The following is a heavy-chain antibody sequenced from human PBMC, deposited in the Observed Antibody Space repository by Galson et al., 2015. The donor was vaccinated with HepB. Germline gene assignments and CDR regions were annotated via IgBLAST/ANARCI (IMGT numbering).Heavy chain of an antibody. CDR2: ISGSGGST. J-gene: IGHJ5*02. CDR3: AKRETMGGIFNWVDP. CDR1: GFTFSSYA. Sequence: SLRLSCAASGFTFSSYAMSWVRQAPGKGLEWVSAISGSGGSTYYADSVKGRFTISRDNSKNTLYLQMNSLRAEDTAVYYCAKRETMGGIFNWVDPCGQGTLVPVSS. V-gene: IGHV3-23*01. D-gene: IGHD3-10*01.